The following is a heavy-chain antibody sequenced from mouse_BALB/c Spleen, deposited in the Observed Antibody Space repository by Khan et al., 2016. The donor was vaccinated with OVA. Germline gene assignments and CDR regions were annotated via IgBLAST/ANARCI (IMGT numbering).Heavy chain of an antibody. CDR1: GYSITSGYS. J-gene: IGHJ4*01. Sequence: EVQLQESGPDLVKPSQSLSLTCTVSGYSITSGYSWHWIRQFPGNKLEWMGYIYYSGSIKYNPYFKSRISIARDTSKNQFFLKLNSVTTEDTDTYFCARDGNYMDYWGQGSSVTVSS. D-gene: IGHD2-1*01. CDR2: IYYSGSI. CDR3: ARDGNYMDY. V-gene: IGHV3-1*02.